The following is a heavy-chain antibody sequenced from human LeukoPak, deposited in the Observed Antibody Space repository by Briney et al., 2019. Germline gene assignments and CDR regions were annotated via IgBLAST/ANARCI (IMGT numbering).Heavy chain of an antibody. CDR1: GYSISSGYY. J-gene: IGHJ6*03. V-gene: IGHV4-38-2*02. D-gene: IGHD5-18*01. CDR3: ARVRRGYSYGYGYYYYYMDV. Sequence: SETLSLTCTVSGYSISSGYYWGWIRQPPGKGLEWIGSIYHSGRTFYNPSLKSRVTISVDTSKNQFSLKLSSVTAADTAVYYCARVRRGYSYGYGYYYYYMDVWGKGTTVTVSS. CDR2: IYHSGRT.